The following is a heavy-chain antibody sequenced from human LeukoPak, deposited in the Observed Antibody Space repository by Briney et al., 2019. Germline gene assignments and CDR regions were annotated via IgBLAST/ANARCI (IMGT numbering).Heavy chain of an antibody. V-gene: IGHV3-33*01. CDR1: GFTFSSYG. Sequence: PGRSLRLSCAASGFTFSSYGMHWVRQAPGKGLEWVAVIWYDGSNKYYADSVKGRFTISRDNSKNTLYLQMNSLRAEDTAVYYCAGAGIAAAGSPDYWGQGTLVTVSS. J-gene: IGHJ4*02. D-gene: IGHD6-13*01. CDR3: AGAGIAAAGSPDY. CDR2: IWYDGSNK.